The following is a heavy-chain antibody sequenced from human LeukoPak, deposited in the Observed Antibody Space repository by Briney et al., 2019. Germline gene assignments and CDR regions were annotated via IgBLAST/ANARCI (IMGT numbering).Heavy chain of an antibody. J-gene: IGHJ5*02. CDR1: GFTFSTYW. V-gene: IGHV3-7*05. CDR3: ARGYCSSTSCYKNWFDP. Sequence: GGSLRLSCAASGFTFSTYWMNWVRQAPGRGLEWVANIKHDGSEIDYMDSVKGRFTISRDNAKNSLYLQMNSLRTEDTAVYYCARGYCSSTSCYKNWFDPWGQGTLVTVSS. CDR2: IKHDGSEI. D-gene: IGHD2-2*02.